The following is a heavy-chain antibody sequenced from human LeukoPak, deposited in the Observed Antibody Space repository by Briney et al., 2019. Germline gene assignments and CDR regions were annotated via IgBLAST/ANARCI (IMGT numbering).Heavy chain of an antibody. V-gene: IGHV3-48*03. CDR1: GFTFSNYE. CDR2: ISSSGSTI. D-gene: IGHD3-22*01. J-gene: IGHJ4*02. CDR3: ARAEDYYDSLGYYLGY. Sequence: GGSLRLSCAASGFTFSNYEMNWVRQAPGKGLEWVSYISSSGSTIYYADSVKGQFTIPRDNAKNSLYLQMNSLRAEDKAVYYCARAEDYYDSLGYYLGYWGQGPLVSVSS.